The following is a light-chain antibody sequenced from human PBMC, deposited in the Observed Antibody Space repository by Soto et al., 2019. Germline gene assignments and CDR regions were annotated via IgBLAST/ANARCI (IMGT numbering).Light chain of an antibody. V-gene: IGKV4-1*01. CDR2: WAS. CDR3: QQYFSTPIT. CDR1: QTITNY. J-gene: IGKJ5*01. Sequence: DIQMTQSPSILSASVGDRVTITCRSSQTITNYLAWYQQKPGQPPKLLIYWASTRESGVPDRFSGSGSGTDFTLTVSSLRAEDVAVYYCQQYFSTPITFGQGTRLEIK.